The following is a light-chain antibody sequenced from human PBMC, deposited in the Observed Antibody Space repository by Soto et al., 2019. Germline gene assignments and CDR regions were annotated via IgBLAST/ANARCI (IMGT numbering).Light chain of an antibody. CDR3: SSYTSSNTVV. J-gene: IGLJ2*01. V-gene: IGLV2-14*01. CDR1: SSDVGANNY. CDR2: VVS. Sequence: QAVVTQPASVSGSPGQSITISCTGTSSDVGANNYVSWYQHHPGKAPKLMIYVVSNRPSGVSNRFSGSKSGNTASLTISGLQAEDESDYYCSSYTSSNTVVFGGGTKLTVL.